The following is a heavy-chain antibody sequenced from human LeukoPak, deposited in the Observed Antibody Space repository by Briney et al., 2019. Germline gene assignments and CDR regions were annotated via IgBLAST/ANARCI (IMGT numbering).Heavy chain of an antibody. V-gene: IGHV5-51*01. CDR2: IYPADSDT. CDR3: ARHVSYYGSGSYPSTYYYYYYYMDV. J-gene: IGHJ6*03. Sequence: GESLKISCKGSGYSFTNYWIGWVRQMPGKGLEWMGIIYPADSDTRYSPSFQGQVTISADKSISTAYLQWSSLKASDTAMYYCARHVSYYGSGSYPSTYYYYYYYMDVWGKGTTVTVSS. D-gene: IGHD3-10*01. CDR1: GYSFTNYW.